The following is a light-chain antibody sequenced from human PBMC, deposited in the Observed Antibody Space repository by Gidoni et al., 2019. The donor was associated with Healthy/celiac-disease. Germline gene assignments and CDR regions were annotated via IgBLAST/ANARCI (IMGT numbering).Light chain of an antibody. J-gene: IGKJ1*01. V-gene: IGKV3-15*01. Sequence: EIVMTQSPATLSVAPGERATLSCRASQSVSSNLAWYQQKPGQAPRLLIYGASTRATGIPARFSGSGSGTEFTLTLSSLQSEDFAVSYCQQYNTWPRTFGQGTKVEIK. CDR1: QSVSSN. CDR2: GAS. CDR3: QQYNTWPRT.